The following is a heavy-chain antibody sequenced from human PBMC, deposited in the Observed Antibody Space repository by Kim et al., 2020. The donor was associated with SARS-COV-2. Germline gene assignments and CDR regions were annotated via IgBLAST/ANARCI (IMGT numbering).Heavy chain of an antibody. CDR1: GESFSAYY. CDR3: SRGQDRAKTGY. J-gene: IGHJ4*02. Sequence: SETLSLTCGVNGESFSAYYWSWIRQPPGMGLEWLAEIHPTGTTHYNPSLGGRVTISVDRARNQFSLNLKSVTTADTAVYFCSRGQDRAKTGYWGPGSLV. V-gene: IGHV4-34*01. D-gene: IGHD1-26*01. CDR2: IHPTGTT.